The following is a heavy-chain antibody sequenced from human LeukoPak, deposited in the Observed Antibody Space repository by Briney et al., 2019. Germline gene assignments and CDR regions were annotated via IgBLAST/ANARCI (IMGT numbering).Heavy chain of an antibody. V-gene: IGHV3-20*04. J-gene: IGHJ4*02. CDR1: GFTFDDYG. CDR2: INWNGGST. Sequence: GGSLRLSCAASGFTFDDYGMSWVRQAPGKGLEWVSGINWNGGSTGYADSVKGRFTISRDNAKNSLYLQMNSLRAEDTAVYYCAKARVGEAGASDYWGQGTLVTVSS. D-gene: IGHD6-13*01. CDR3: AKARVGEAGASDY.